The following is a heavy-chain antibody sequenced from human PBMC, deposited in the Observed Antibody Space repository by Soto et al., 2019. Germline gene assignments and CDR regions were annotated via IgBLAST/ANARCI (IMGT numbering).Heavy chain of an antibody. Sequence: GESLKISCKGSGYSFTSYWIGWVRQIPGKGLEWMGIIYPGDSDTRYSPSFQGQVTISADKSISTAYLQWSSLKASDTAMYYCARTGYYDSSGYYYGLSFFDYWGQGTLVTVSS. V-gene: IGHV5-51*01. CDR3: ARTGYYDSSGYYYGLSFFDY. D-gene: IGHD3-22*01. J-gene: IGHJ4*02. CDR1: GYSFTSYW. CDR2: IYPGDSDT.